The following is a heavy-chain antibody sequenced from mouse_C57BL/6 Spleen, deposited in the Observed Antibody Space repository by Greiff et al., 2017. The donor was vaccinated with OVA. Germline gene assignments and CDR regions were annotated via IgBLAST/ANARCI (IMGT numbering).Heavy chain of an antibody. J-gene: IGHJ4*01. Sequence: VQLQQSGAELVRPGASVTLSCKASGYTFTDYEMHWVKQTPVHGLEWIGAIDPETGGTAYNQKFKGKAILTADKSSSTAYMELRSLTSEDSAVYYCTRGDGSLYYAMDYWGQGTSGTVSS. V-gene: IGHV1-15*01. CDR3: TRGDGSLYYAMDY. CDR2: IDPETGGT. D-gene: IGHD2-3*01. CDR1: GYTFTDYE.